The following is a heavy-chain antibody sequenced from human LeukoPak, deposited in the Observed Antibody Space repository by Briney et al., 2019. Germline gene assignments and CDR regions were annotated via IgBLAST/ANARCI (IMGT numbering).Heavy chain of an antibody. CDR3: AATGSTSCYRCYYYYMDV. CDR2: ISSSGSTI. D-gene: IGHD2-2*01. V-gene: IGHV3-11*04. J-gene: IGHJ6*03. CDR1: GFTFSDYY. Sequence: GGSLRLSCAASGFTFSDYYMSWIRQAPGKGLEWVSYISSSGSTIYYADSVKGRFTISRDNAKNSLYLQMNSLRAEDTAVYYCAATGSTSCYRCYYYYMDVWGTRTTVTVSS.